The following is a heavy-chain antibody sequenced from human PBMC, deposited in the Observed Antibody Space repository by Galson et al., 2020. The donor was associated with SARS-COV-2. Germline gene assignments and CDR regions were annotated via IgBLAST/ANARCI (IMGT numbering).Heavy chain of an antibody. D-gene: IGHD3-10*01. CDR1: GYTFATDG. V-gene: IGHV1-18*01. CDR3: ARSVLMLWLGEDYFYYMDV. Sequence: ASVKVSCKASGYTFATDGIAWVRQAPGQGLEWMGWIHNYNSDTRYAQNFEGRVSMTTDTTTNIAYMELTNLRSDDTAVYYCARSVLMLWLGEDYFYYMDVWGKGTTVTVS. CDR2: IHNYNSDT. J-gene: IGHJ6*03.